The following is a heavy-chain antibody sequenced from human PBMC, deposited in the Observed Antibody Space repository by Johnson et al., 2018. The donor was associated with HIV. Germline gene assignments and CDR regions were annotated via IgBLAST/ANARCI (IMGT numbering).Heavy chain of an antibody. D-gene: IGHD6-6*01. V-gene: IGHV3-9*01. CDR1: GFTFDDYA. CDR3: AKAIAARTSGAFDI. CDR2: ISWNSGSI. Sequence: VQLVESGGGLVQPGRSLRLSCAASGFTFDDYAMHWVRQAPGKGLEWVSGISWNSGSIGYADSVKGRFTISRDNAKNSLYLQMNSLRAEDTALYYCAKAIAARTSGAFDIWGQGTMVTVSS. J-gene: IGHJ3*02.